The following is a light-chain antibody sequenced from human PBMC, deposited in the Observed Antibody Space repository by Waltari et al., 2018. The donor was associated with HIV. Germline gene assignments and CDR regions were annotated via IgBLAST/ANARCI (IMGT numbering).Light chain of an antibody. CDR1: SSDVGGYDY. V-gene: IGLV2-14*01. J-gene: IGLJ3*02. Sequence: QSALTQPASVSGSPGQSITISCTGTSSDVGGYDYVSWYQQDPGKAPKVIIYDASKRPSGVSNRFSGSKSGNTASLTISGLQAEDEADYYCSSYTTGSTLVFGGGTTVTVL. CDR2: DAS. CDR3: SSYTTGSTLV.